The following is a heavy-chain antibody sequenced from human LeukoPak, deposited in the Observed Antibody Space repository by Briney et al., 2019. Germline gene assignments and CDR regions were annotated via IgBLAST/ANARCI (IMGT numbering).Heavy chain of an antibody. CDR2: INPNSGGT. D-gene: IGHD4-17*01. Sequence: ASVKVSCKASGYTFTGYYMHWVRQAPGQGLEWMGWINPNSGGTNYAQKFQGRVTMTRDTSISTAYMELSRLRSDDTAVYYCARTRGYGDFYFDYRGQGTLVTVSS. J-gene: IGHJ4*01. CDR1: GYTFTGYY. CDR3: ARTRGYGDFYFDY. V-gene: IGHV1-2*02.